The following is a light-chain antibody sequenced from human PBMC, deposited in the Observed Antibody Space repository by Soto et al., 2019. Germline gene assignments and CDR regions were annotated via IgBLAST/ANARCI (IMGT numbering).Light chain of an antibody. Sequence: QSVLTQPPSVSGAPGQRVTISCTGSSSNIGAGYDVHWYQQLPGTAPKLLIYGNSNRPSGVPDRFSGSRSGTSASLAITGLQAEDVFFYYGQSSHSGRGSLGVF. CDR3: QSSHSGRGSLGV. CDR2: GNS. V-gene: IGLV1-40*01. J-gene: IGLJ2*01. CDR1: SSNIGAGYD.